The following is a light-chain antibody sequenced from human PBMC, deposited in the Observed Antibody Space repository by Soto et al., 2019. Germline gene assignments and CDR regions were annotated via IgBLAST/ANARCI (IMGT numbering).Light chain of an antibody. Sequence: EIVMTQSPATLSVSPGERATLSCRASQSVSSNLAWYQQKPGQAPRLLIYGASTRATGITARFSGSRSGTEFTLTISSLQSADFAVYYCQQYNNWPWTFGQGTKVEIK. J-gene: IGKJ1*01. CDR1: QSVSSN. CDR3: QQYNNWPWT. V-gene: IGKV3-15*01. CDR2: GAS.